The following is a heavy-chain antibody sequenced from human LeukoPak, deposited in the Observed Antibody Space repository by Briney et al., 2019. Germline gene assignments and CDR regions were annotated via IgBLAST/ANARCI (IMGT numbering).Heavy chain of an antibody. J-gene: IGHJ4*02. Sequence: GGSLRLSCAASGFTFSSYSMNWVRQAPGKGLEWVSSISSSSSYIYYADSVKGRFTISRDNAKNSLYLQMNSLRAEDTAVYYCAREDEHHRYSGSYYYFDYWGQGTLVTVSS. D-gene: IGHD1-26*01. CDR1: GFTFSSYS. CDR3: AREDEHHRYSGSYYYFDY. V-gene: IGHV3-21*01. CDR2: ISSSSSYI.